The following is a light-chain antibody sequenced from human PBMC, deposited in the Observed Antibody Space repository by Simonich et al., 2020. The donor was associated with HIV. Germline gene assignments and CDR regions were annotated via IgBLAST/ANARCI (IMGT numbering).Light chain of an antibody. CDR3: QQYYSTPIT. V-gene: IGKV4-1*01. CDR2: WAA. Sequence: DIVMTQSPDSLAVSLGERATINCKSSQSILYSSNNMNYLTWYQQKPGQPPKLLIYWAATRESGVPDRVSGSGSGTDFTLTISSLQAEDVAVYYCQQYYSTPITFGQGTRLEIK. CDR1: QSILYSSNNMNY. J-gene: IGKJ5*01.